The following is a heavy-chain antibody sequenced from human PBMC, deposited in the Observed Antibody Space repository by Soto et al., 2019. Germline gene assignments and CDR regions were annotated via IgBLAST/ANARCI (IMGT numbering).Heavy chain of an antibody. J-gene: IGHJ5*02. CDR3: AREGGIAAAGRRLSWFAP. CDR1: GGTFSSYA. Sequence: SVKVSCKASGGTFSSYAISWVRQAPGQGLEWMGGIIPIFGTANYAQKFQGRVTITADESTSTAYMELSSLRSEDTAVYYCAREGGIAAAGRRLSWFAPWGQGTLVSVSS. CDR2: IIPIFGTA. V-gene: IGHV1-69*13. D-gene: IGHD6-13*01.